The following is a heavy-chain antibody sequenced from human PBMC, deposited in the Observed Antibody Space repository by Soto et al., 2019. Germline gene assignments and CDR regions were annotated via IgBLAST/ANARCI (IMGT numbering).Heavy chain of an antibody. J-gene: IGHJ4*02. CDR3: AKDRTGTTDY. Sequence: EVQLLESGGGLVQPGGSLRLSCAASGFTFSSYAMSWVRQAPGKGLEWVSAISGSGGSTYYADSVKGRFTISRDNSNNTLYLHMNSLRDEDTAVYYWAKDRTGTTDYLGQGTLVTVAS. CDR2: ISGSGGST. CDR1: GFTFSSYA. V-gene: IGHV3-23*01. D-gene: IGHD1-7*01.